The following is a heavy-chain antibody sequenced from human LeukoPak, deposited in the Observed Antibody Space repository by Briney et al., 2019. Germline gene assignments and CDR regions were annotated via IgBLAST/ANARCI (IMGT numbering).Heavy chain of an antibody. D-gene: IGHD2-2*01. CDR2: INHSGST. Sequence: PSETLSLTCAVYGGSFSGYYWSWIRQPPGKGLEWIGEINHSGSTNYNPSLKSRVTISVDTSKNQFSLKLSSVTAADTAVYYCATSRGCSSTSCYLTQVTYFDYWGQGTLVTVSS. CDR3: ATSRGCSSTSCYLTQVTYFDY. V-gene: IGHV4-34*01. J-gene: IGHJ4*02. CDR1: GGSFSGYY.